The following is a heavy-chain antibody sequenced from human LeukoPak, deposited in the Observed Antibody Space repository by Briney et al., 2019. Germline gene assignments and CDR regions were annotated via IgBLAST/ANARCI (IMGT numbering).Heavy chain of an antibody. CDR3: ARGYSPVVVVAATVYFDY. CDR2: INYSGST. V-gene: IGHV4-34*01. D-gene: IGHD2-15*01. J-gene: IGHJ4*02. CDR1: GGSFSGYY. Sequence: SETLSLTCAVYGGSFSGYYWSWIRQPPGKGLEGIGEINYSGSTNYNPSIQSRVTISVDTCKNQFSLELSSVTAADTAVYSCARGYSPVVVVAATVYFDYWGQGTLVTVSS.